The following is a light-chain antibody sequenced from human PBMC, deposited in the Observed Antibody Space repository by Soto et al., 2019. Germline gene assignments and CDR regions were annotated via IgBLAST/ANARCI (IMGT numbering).Light chain of an antibody. Sequence: QIAQAPSSLSPSVGDIVTINCQASQNIRSYLNWYKQKPGKAPKILIYDASNLESGVPSRFSGSGSGTDFTLTISSLKPEDFATYYCQQSYSTPTFGQGTRLEI. CDR3: QQSYSTPT. V-gene: IGKV1-39*01. J-gene: IGKJ5*01. CDR1: QNIRSY. CDR2: DAS.